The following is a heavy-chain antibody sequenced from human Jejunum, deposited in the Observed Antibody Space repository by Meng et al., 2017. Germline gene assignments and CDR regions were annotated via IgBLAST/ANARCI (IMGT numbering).Heavy chain of an antibody. Sequence: GGSLRLSCAASGFSFSSYSMFWFRQPPGKGLLSVSRITNDGTGTLYADSVKGRFTISGDNAKNTLYLQMNSLRAEDTAIYFCVCGGMAGYSGQGALVTVS. CDR1: GFSFSSYS. D-gene: IGHD2-21*01. CDR2: ITNDGTGT. CDR3: VCGGMAGY. V-gene: IGHV3-74*01. J-gene: IGHJ4*02.